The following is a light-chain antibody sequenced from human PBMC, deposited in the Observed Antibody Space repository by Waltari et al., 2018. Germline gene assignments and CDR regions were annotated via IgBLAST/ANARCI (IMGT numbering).Light chain of an antibody. CDR2: DVS. CDR3: CSYAGSVV. Sequence: QSALTQPRSVSGSPGQSVTISCTGTSSDVGGYNYVSWYQQHPGKAPKRMIYDVSNRPSGVPDRCSGSKSGNTASLTISGLQAEDEADYYCCSYAGSVVFGGGTKLTVL. J-gene: IGLJ2*01. CDR1: SSDVGGYNY. V-gene: IGLV2-11*01.